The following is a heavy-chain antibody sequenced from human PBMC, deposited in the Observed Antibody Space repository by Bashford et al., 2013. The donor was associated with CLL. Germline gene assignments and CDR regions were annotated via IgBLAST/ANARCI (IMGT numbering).Heavy chain of an antibody. CDR1: GGSFSGYY. CDR2: INHSGST. CDR3: ARGPMIVVVINRGEPYYYYYYGMDV. D-gene: IGHD3-22*01. Sequence: SETLSLTCAVYGGSFSGYYWSWIRQPPGKGLEWIGEINHSGSTNYNPSLKSRVTISVDTSKNQFSLKLSSVTAADTAVYYCARGPMIVVVINRGEPYYYYYYGMDVWGQGTTVTVSS. J-gene: IGHJ6*02. V-gene: IGHV4-34*01.